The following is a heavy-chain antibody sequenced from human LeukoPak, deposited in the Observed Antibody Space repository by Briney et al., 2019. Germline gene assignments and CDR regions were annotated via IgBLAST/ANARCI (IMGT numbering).Heavy chain of an antibody. CDR1: GFTFDDYA. Sequence: PGGPLRLSCAASGFTFDDYAMHWVRQAPGKGLEWVSGISWNSGSIGYADSVKGRFTISRDNAKNSLYLQMNSLRAEDTALYYCAKAPGYCSGGSCYAFDYWGQGTLVTVSS. J-gene: IGHJ4*02. CDR2: ISWNSGSI. CDR3: AKAPGYCSGGSCYAFDY. D-gene: IGHD2-15*01. V-gene: IGHV3-9*01.